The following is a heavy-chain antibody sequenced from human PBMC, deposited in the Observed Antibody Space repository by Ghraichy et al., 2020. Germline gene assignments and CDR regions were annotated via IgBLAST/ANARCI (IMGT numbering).Heavy chain of an antibody. CDR1: GFTFSNYW. CDR2: IKQDGSQK. J-gene: IGHJ6*02. V-gene: IGHV3-7*03. Sequence: GGSLRLSCAASGFTFSNYWMTWVRQAPGKGLEWVANIKQDGSQKYYVDSVKGRFTISRDNAKNSLNLQMNSLRVEDTAAYYCARENTNNFRVIYGMDVWGQGTTVSVSS. CDR3: ARENTNNFRVIYGMDV. D-gene: IGHD2/OR15-2a*01.